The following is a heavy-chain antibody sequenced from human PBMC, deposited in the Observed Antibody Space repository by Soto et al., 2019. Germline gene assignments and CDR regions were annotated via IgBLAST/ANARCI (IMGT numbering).Heavy chain of an antibody. J-gene: IGHJ4*02. Sequence: QVQLVESGGGVVQPGRSLRLSCSASGFTFSSYGMHWVRQAPGKGLEWVAVISNDGSNKFYADSVKGRFTISRDNSKHTLYLQMNSLRAEDTAVYYCARGYCSGGSCFPGVYWGQGTLVTVSS. CDR1: GFTFSSYG. V-gene: IGHV3-30*03. D-gene: IGHD2-15*01. CDR2: ISNDGSNK. CDR3: ARGYCSGGSCFPGVY.